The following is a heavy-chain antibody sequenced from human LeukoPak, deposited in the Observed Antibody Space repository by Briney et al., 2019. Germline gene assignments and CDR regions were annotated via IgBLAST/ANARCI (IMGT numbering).Heavy chain of an antibody. D-gene: IGHD5-24*01. CDR1: GGTFSSYA. CDR2: IIPILGIA. V-gene: IGHV1-69*04. J-gene: IGHJ4*02. Sequence: GASVKVSCKASGGTFSSYAISWVRQAPGQGLEWMGRIIPILGIANYAQKFQGRVTITADKSTSTAYMELSSLRSEDTAVYYCARMRDGYNPRFDYWGQGTLVTVSS. CDR3: ARMRDGYNPRFDY.